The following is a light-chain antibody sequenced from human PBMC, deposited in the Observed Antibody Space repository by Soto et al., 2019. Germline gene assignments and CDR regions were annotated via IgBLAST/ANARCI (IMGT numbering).Light chain of an antibody. V-gene: IGKV3-11*01. CDR2: DAS. Sequence: EIVLTQSPATLSLSPGERATLSCRASQSVSSYLAWYQQKPGQAPRLLIYDASNMATGIPARFSGSGSGTDFTLTISSLEPEDFAIYYCQQRSEWPLTFGGGTKVEIK. CDR3: QQRSEWPLT. J-gene: IGKJ4*01. CDR1: QSVSSY.